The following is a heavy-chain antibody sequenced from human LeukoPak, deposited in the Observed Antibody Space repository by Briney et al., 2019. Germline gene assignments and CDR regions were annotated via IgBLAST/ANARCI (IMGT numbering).Heavy chain of an antibody. D-gene: IGHD3-22*01. CDR1: GYSISSGYY. J-gene: IGHJ3*02. V-gene: IGHV4-38-2*01. Sequence: SETLPLTCAVSGYSISSGYYWGWIRQPPGKGLEWIGSIYHSGSTYYNPSLKSRVTISVDTSKNQFSLKLSSVTAADTAVYYCASTMMPKDAFDIWGQGTMVTVSS. CDR3: ASTMMPKDAFDI. CDR2: IYHSGST.